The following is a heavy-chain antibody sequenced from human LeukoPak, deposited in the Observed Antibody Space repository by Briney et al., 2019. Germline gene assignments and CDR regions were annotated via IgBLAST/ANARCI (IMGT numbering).Heavy chain of an antibody. D-gene: IGHD3-10*01. Sequence: GGSLRLSCAASGFTFSSYAMSWVRQAPGKGLEWVSAISGSGDSAYYADSVKGRFSISRDNSKNTLYLQMNSLRAEDTAVYYCARERLRFGELPGAFDIWGQGTMVTVSS. CDR1: GFTFSSYA. V-gene: IGHV3-23*01. CDR2: ISGSGDSA. CDR3: ARERLRFGELPGAFDI. J-gene: IGHJ3*02.